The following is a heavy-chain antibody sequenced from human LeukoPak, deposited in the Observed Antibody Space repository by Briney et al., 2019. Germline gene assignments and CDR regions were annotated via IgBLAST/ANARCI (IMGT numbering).Heavy chain of an antibody. CDR1: GFTFSSYA. Sequence: GGSLRLSCAASGFTFSSYAMTWVRQAPGKGLEWVSTISGSGANTYYADSVKGRFTISRDNSKNTLYLQMNSLRAEDTAVYYCAKVLAYYFDYWGQGTLVTVSS. J-gene: IGHJ4*02. CDR2: ISGSGANT. V-gene: IGHV3-23*01. CDR3: AKVLAYYFDY.